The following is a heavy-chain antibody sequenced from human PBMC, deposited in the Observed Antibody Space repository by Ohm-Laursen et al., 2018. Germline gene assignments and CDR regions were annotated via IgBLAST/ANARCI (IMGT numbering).Heavy chain of an antibody. D-gene: IGHD4-11*01. CDR3: ARGAYRPSFDP. CDR1: GFTFSTYE. J-gene: IGHJ5*02. Sequence: GSLRLSCAASGFTFSTYEMNWVRQAPGKGLEWISVIYSGGSTYYADSVKGRFTISRDNSKNTLYLQMDSLRAEDTAVYYCARGAYRPSFDPWGQGTLVTVSS. V-gene: IGHV3-53*01. CDR2: IYSGGST.